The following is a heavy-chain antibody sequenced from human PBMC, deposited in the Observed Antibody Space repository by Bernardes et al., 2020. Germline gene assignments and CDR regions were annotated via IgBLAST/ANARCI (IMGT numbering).Heavy chain of an antibody. CDR2: ISSSGSTK. J-gene: IGHJ6*03. CDR1: GFTFSSYC. Sequence: GGSLRLSCAASGFTFSSYCMHWVRQAPGKGLEWVSYISSSGSTKYYADSVKGRFTISRDNAKNSLYLQMNSLRAEDTAVYYCARDRPDYYYYYLDVWGKGTTVTVS. D-gene: IGHD6-6*01. V-gene: IGHV3-48*01. CDR3: ARDRPDYYYYYLDV.